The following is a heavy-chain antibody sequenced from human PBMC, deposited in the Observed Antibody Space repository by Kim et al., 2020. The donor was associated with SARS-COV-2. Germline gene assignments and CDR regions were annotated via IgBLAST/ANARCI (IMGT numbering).Heavy chain of an antibody. CDR3: SKARYYDSSESLHYYGM. D-gene: IGHD3-22*01. Sequence: GGSLRLSCAASGFTFSSYGMHWVRQAPGKGLEWVAVISYDGSNKYYADSVKGRFTISRDNSKNTLYLQMNILRAEDTAVYYCSKARYYDSSESLHYYGM. J-gene: IGHJ6*01. V-gene: IGHV3-30*18. CDR2: ISYDGSNK. CDR1: GFTFSSYG.